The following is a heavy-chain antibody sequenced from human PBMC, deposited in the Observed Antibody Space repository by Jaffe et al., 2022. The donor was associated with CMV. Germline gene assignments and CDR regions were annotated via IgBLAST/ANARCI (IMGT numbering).Heavy chain of an antibody. Sequence: EEQLVESGGGLVKPGGSLRLSCAASGFIFNNAWMSWVRQTPGKGLEWVGRIKRKSDGETTEYAPSVKGRFTISREDSKNTLYLQMNSLKTEDTAVYYCATKRGSNYLFHDSFDIWGPGTMVTVSS. CDR2: IKRKSDGETT. J-gene: IGHJ3*02. D-gene: IGHD1-7*01. V-gene: IGHV3-15*01. CDR3: ATKRGSNYLFHDSFDI. CDR1: GFIFNNAW.